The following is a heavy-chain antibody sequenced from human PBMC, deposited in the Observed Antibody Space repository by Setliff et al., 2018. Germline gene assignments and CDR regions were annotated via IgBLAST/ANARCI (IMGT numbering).Heavy chain of an antibody. CDR1: GGSIGPHY. CDR3: ARGGTYRYFDY. V-gene: IGHV4-59*11. CDR2: IFYNGAA. J-gene: IGHJ4*02. Sequence: SETLSLTCTVSGGSIGPHYWSWIRQAPGKGLEWIGHIFYNGAAKYDPSLKSRVTMSVDTSKTQFSLKLNSMTTADTAVYYCARGGTYRYFDYWGQGALVTVSS.